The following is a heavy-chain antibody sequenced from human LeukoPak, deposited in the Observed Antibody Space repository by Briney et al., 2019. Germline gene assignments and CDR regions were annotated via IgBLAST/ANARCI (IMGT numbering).Heavy chain of an antibody. D-gene: IGHD6-13*01. CDR1: GFTFDDYT. J-gene: IGHJ4*02. CDR3: AKVLSPGYSDDY. V-gene: IGHV3-43*01. Sequence: GGSLRLSCAASGFTFDDYTMHWIRQAPGKGLEWVSLISWDGGSTYYADSVKGRFTTSRDNSNNSLYLQMNSLKTEDTALYYCAKVLSPGYSDDYWGQGTLVTVSS. CDR2: ISWDGGST.